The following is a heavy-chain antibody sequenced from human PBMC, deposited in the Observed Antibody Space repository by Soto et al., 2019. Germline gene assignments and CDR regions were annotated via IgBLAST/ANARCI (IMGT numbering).Heavy chain of an antibody. D-gene: IGHD3-3*01. Sequence: QVQLVQSGAEVKKPGSSVKVSCKTSGGTISNYPISWVRQAPGQGLEWMGGIIPLFGTTNYAQKFQGRVTITADESTRTAYMGVGSLRFEDTAVYYCAGGRFWSCYYSWFDPWGQGTLVTVSS. CDR3: AGGRFWSCYYSWFDP. V-gene: IGHV1-69*12. CDR2: IIPLFGTT. J-gene: IGHJ5*02. CDR1: GGTISNYP.